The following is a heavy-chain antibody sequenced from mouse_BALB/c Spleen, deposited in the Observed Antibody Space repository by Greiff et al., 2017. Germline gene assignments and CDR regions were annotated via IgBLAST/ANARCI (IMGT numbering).Heavy chain of an antibody. V-gene: IGHV5-6-5*01. Sequence: EVQLVESGGGLVKPGGSLKLSCAASGFTFSSYAMSWVRQTPEKRLEWVASISSGGSTYYPDSVKGRFTISRDNARNILYLQMSSLRSEDTAMYYCARVGNYGLCAMDYWGQGTSVTVSS. D-gene: IGHD2-1*01. J-gene: IGHJ4*01. CDR2: ISSGGST. CDR3: ARVGNYGLCAMDY. CDR1: GFTFSSYA.